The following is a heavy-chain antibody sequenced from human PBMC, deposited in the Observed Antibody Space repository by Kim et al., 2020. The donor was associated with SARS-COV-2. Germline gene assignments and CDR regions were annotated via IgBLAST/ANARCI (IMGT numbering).Heavy chain of an antibody. CDR2: INPSGGST. CDR3: AREFGSWSSSWYQYSSGWYPDHSLVDP. Sequence: ASVKVSCKASGYTFTSYYMHWVRQAPGQGLEWMGIINPSGGSTSYAQKFQGRVTMTRDTSTSTVYMELSSLRSEDTAVYYCAREFGSWSSSWYQYSSGWYPDHSLVDPWGQGTLVTVSS. J-gene: IGHJ5*02. CDR1: GYTFTSYY. V-gene: IGHV1-46*01. D-gene: IGHD6-19*01.